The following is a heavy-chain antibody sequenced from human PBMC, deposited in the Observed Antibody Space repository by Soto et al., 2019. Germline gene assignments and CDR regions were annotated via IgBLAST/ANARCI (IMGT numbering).Heavy chain of an antibody. CDR2: ISGSGGST. CDR1: GFTFSSYA. D-gene: IGHD6-19*01. CDR3: AKCRSSGWIFFDY. V-gene: IGHV3-23*04. J-gene: IGHJ4*02. Sequence: VQLVESGGGLVKPGGSLRLSCAASGFTFSSYAMSWVRQAPGKGLEWVSAISGSGGSTYYADSVKGRFTISRDNSKNTLNLQMNSLRAEDTAVYYCAKCRSSGWIFFDYWGQGTLVTVSS.